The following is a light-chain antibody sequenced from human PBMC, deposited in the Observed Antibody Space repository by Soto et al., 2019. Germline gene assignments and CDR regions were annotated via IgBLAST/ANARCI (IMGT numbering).Light chain of an antibody. Sequence: IVLAQSPATLSLSPGDRATLSCGASQSVSRSYLAWYQQKPGLAPRLIIYGASSRATGIPDRFSGSGSGTDFTLTIRRLEPEDFAVYYCQQYGSSYPWTFGQGTKVDIK. CDR1: QSVSRSY. V-gene: IGKV3D-20*01. J-gene: IGKJ1*01. CDR2: GAS. CDR3: QQYGSSYPWT.